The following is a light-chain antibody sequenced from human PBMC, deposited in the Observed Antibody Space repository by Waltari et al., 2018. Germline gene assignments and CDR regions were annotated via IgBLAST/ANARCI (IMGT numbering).Light chain of an antibody. CDR2: AAS. V-gene: IGKV3-20*01. CDR3: QHRLRLPAT. J-gene: IGKJ1*01. CDR1: ASISRY. Sequence: EIVSMQSPGALSLSPGDGAPLSCRASASISRYLAWYQQKPGRAPRRLIYAASSRATGIPDRFSGSGSGTDFSLNISRLEPEDFAVYYCQHRLRLPATFGQGTKVEIK.